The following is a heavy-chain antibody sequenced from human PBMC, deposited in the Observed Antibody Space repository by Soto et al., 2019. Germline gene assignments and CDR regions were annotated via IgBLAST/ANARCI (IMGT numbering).Heavy chain of an antibody. CDR2: ISGSGGST. Sequence: GGSLRLSCAASGFTFSSYAMSWVRQAPGKGLEWVSAISGSGGSTYYADSVKGRFTISRDNSKNTLYLQMNSLRAEDTAVYYCANSQLRIVATKVGYYYYMDVWGKGTTVTVSS. J-gene: IGHJ6*03. D-gene: IGHD5-12*01. V-gene: IGHV3-23*01. CDR1: GFTFSSYA. CDR3: ANSQLRIVATKVGYYYYMDV.